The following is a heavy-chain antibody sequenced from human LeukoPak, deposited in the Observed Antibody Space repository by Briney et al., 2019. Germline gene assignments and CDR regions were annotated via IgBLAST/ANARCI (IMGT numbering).Heavy chain of an antibody. Sequence: ASVKVSCKASGYTFTSYGISWVRQAPGQGLEWMGWISAYNGNTNYAQKLQGRVTMITDTSTSTAYMELRSLRSDDTAVYYCARMSSSWPTFDYWGQGTLVTVSS. J-gene: IGHJ4*02. CDR2: ISAYNGNT. V-gene: IGHV1-18*01. CDR3: ARMSSSWPTFDY. D-gene: IGHD6-13*01. CDR1: GYTFTSYG.